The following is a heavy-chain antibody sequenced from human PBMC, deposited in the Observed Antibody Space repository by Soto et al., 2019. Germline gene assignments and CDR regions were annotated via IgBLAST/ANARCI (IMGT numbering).Heavy chain of an antibody. CDR2: ISYNGDKT. J-gene: IGHJ4*02. V-gene: IGHV3-30*18. CDR3: EKDRIRGTAYFDY. CDR1: GFSFNTYG. D-gene: IGHD3-10*01. Sequence: QVQLLESGGGVVQPGRSLRLSCAASGFSFNTYGMHWVRQAPGKGLEWVAVISYNGDKTFYADSVKGRFTISRDNSQSTLYLQMNSLRPEDTAVYYCEKDRIRGTAYFDYWGQGTLVTVSS.